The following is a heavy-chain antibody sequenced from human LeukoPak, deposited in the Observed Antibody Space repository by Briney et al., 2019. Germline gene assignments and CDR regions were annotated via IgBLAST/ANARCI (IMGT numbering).Heavy chain of an antibody. CDR1: GFTFSSYG. CDR2: IWYDGSNK. Sequence: GGSLRLSCAASGFTFSSYGMHWVRQAPGKGLEWVAVIWYDGSNKYYADSVKGRFTISRDNSKNTLYLQMNSLRAEDTAVYYCANAETYYYGSGSYYLLYWGQGTLVTVSS. V-gene: IGHV3-33*06. J-gene: IGHJ4*02. CDR3: ANAETYYYGSGSYYLLY. D-gene: IGHD3-10*01.